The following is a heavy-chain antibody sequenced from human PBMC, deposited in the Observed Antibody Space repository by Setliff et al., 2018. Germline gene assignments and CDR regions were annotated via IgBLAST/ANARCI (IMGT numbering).Heavy chain of an antibody. CDR1: GGTFSNIG. CDR2: IIPLFGTT. CDR3: AREKVVVVSATSYHYYMDV. D-gene: IGHD2-15*01. V-gene: IGHV1-69*05. Sequence: ASVKVSCKTSGGTFSNIGISWVRQAPGQGLEWMGGIIPLFGTTNYAQEFQGRVTITTDESTNTAYMELSSLRSEDTAMYYCAREKVVVVSATSYHYYMDVWGKGTTVTVSS. J-gene: IGHJ6*03.